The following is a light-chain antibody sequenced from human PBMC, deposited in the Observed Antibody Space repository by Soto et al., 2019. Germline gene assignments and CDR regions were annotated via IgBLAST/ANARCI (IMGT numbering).Light chain of an antibody. CDR2: ESS. Sequence: DIQMTQSPFTLSASVGDRVTITCRASQSISSWLAWYQQKPGKAPKLLIYESSSLESGVPSRFSGSGSGTEFTLTISSLQPEDFAKYYWQQYSTYTGEFGPGTKVEIK. CDR3: QQYSTYTGE. V-gene: IGKV1-5*03. CDR1: QSISSW. J-gene: IGKJ1*01.